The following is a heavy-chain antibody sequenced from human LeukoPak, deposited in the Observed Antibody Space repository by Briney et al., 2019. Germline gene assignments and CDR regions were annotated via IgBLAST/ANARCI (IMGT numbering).Heavy chain of an antibody. CDR1: GYTFTSYD. CDR3: ARELAVTPEGYYYYYMDV. J-gene: IGHJ6*03. CDR2: INPSGGST. V-gene: IGHV1-46*01. Sequence: ASVKVSCKASGYTFTSYDINWVRQAPGQGLEWMGIINPSGGSTSYAQKFQGRVTMTRDTSTSTVYMELSSLRSEDTAVYYCARELAVTPEGYYYYYMDVWGKGTTVTVSS. D-gene: IGHD4-17*01.